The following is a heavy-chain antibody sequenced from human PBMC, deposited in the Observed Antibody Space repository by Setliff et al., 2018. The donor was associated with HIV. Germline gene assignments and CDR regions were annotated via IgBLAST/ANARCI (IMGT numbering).Heavy chain of an antibody. Sequence: PSETLSLTCTVSDSGTYYWSWIRQPAGKGLEWIGRVSSRGDTNYNPSLKSRVTISVDTSKNQFSLKLGSVTAADTAVYYCARVSSTYWYSIFRNYYYHMDVWGKGTTVTVSS. CDR3: ARVSSTYWYSIFRNYYYHMDV. J-gene: IGHJ6*03. CDR1: DSGTYY. CDR2: VSSRGDT. D-gene: IGHD2-8*02. V-gene: IGHV4-4*07.